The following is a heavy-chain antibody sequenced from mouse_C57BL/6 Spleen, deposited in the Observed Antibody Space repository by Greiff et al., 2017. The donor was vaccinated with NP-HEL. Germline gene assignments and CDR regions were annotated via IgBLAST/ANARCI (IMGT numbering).Heavy chain of an antibody. Sequence: EVHLVESGGDLVKPGGSLKLSCAASGFTFSSYGMSWVRQTPDKRLEWVATISSGGSYTYYPDSVKGRFTISRDNAKNTLYLQMSSLKSEDTAMYYCARGGATVSYAMDYWGQGTSVTVSS. CDR3: ARGGATVSYAMDY. V-gene: IGHV5-6*01. CDR1: GFTFSSYG. J-gene: IGHJ4*01. CDR2: ISSGGSYT. D-gene: IGHD1-1*01.